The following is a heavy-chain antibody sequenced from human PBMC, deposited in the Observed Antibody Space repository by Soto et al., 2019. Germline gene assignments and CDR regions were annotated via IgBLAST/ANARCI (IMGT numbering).Heavy chain of an antibody. J-gene: IGHJ6*02. Sequence: QVQLVQSGAEVKKPGSSVKVSCKASGGTFSSYAISWVRQAPGQGLEWMGGIIPIFGTANYAQKFQGRVTLTEDESTSTAYMELSSLRSEDTAVYYCARAGAGTPDYYYYGMDVWGQGTTVTVSS. D-gene: IGHD6-19*01. CDR3: ARAGAGTPDYYYYGMDV. V-gene: IGHV1-69*01. CDR1: GGTFSSYA. CDR2: IIPIFGTA.